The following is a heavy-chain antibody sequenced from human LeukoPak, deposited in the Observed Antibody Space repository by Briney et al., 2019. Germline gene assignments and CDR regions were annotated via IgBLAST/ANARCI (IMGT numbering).Heavy chain of an antibody. V-gene: IGHV1-69*01. Sequence: ASVKVSCKASGGTFSSYAISWVRQAPGQGLEWMGGIIPIFSTANYAQKFQGRVTITADESTSTAYMELSSLRSEDTAVYYCARVGYSSGWYTYFDYWGQGTLVTVSS. D-gene: IGHD6-19*01. CDR3: ARVGYSSGWYTYFDY. J-gene: IGHJ4*02. CDR2: IIPIFSTA. CDR1: GGTFSSYA.